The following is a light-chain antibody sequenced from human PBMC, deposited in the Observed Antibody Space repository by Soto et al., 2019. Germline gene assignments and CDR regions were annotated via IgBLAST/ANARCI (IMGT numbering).Light chain of an antibody. CDR3: SSYTSSSTV. CDR1: SSDVGGYNY. Sequence: QSALTQPASVSGSPGQSITISCTGTSSDVGGYNYVSWYQQHPGKAPKLMIYEVSNRPSGVSNRFSGSQSGNTASLTISGLPAEDEADYYCSSYTSSSTVFGTGTKVTVL. V-gene: IGLV2-14*01. J-gene: IGLJ1*01. CDR2: EVS.